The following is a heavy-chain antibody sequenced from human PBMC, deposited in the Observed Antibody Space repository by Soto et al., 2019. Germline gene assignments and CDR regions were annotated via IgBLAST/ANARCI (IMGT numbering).Heavy chain of an antibody. J-gene: IGHJ5*02. D-gene: IGHD4-4*01. CDR2: IYYSGST. CDR3: ARDGDYSNYAPVGWFDP. V-gene: IGHV4-59*01. Sequence: SETLSLTCTVSGGSISSYYWSWIRQPPGKGLEWIGYIYYSGSTNYNPSLKSRVTISVDTSKNQFSLKLSSVTAADTAVYYCARDGDYSNYAPVGWFDPWGQGTLVTVSS. CDR1: GGSISSYY.